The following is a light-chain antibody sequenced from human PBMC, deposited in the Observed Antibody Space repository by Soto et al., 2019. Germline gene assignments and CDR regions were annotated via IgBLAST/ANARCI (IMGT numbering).Light chain of an antibody. V-gene: IGLV2-14*01. CDR3: SSYTSSYTVV. J-gene: IGLJ2*01. CDR1: SSDVGGYNY. Sequence: QSALTQPASVSGSPGQSITISCTGTSSDVGGYNYVSWYQQHPGKAPKLMIYEVSNRPSGVSNRFFGSKSGNTASLTISGLQAEDEADYYCSSYTSSYTVVFGGGTKVTVL. CDR2: EVS.